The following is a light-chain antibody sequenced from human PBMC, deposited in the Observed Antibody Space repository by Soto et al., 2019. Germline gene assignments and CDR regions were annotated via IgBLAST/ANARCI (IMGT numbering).Light chain of an antibody. CDR2: KAS. CDR1: QFISTW. V-gene: IGKV1-5*03. J-gene: IGKJ1*01. CDR3: QQYNDYSPRT. Sequence: DIQLTQSPSTLSASMGDRVTITCRASQFISTWLAWYQQKPGKAPKLLIYKASSLESGVPSRFSGSGSGTEFTLTISSLQPDDFATFYCQQYNDYSPRTFGQGTKVEIK.